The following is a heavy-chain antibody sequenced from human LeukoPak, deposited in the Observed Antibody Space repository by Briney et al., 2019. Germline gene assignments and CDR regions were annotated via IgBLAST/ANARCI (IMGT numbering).Heavy chain of an antibody. D-gene: IGHD1-14*01. V-gene: IGHV4-59*08. CDR1: GGSISSYY. J-gene: IGHJ4*02. CDR2: IYYSGST. Sequence: SETLSLTCTVSGGSISSYYWSWIRQPPGKGLEWIGYIYYSGSTNYNPSLKSRVTISVDTSKNQFSLFLTSVTAADTAMYYCARSFSDRYYFELWGQGALVTVSS. CDR3: ARSFSDRYYFEL.